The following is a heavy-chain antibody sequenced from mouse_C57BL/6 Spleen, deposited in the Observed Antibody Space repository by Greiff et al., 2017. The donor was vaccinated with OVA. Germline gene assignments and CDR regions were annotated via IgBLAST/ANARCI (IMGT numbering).Heavy chain of an antibody. D-gene: IGHD1-1*01. CDR1: GFSLTRSG. V-gene: IGHV2-6*03. Sequence: VQVVETGPGLVAPPQSLSITCTVSGFSLTRSGVHWVRQPPGKGLVWLVVIWSDGSTTYNSALKSRLSISKDNSKSQVFLKMNSLQTDDTAMYYCARFITTGSMDYWGQGTSVTVSS. J-gene: IGHJ4*01. CDR3: ARFITTGSMDY. CDR2: IWSDGST.